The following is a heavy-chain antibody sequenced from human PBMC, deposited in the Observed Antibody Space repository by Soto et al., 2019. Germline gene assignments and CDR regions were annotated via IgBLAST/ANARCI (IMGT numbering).Heavy chain of an antibody. Sequence: GESLKISCKGSGYTFTGYWVAWVRQMPGRGPEWMGSIDPRDSDTRYSPSFQGQVTISVDKSTTTAHLQWRSLKASDTAIYYCARLEGYRSGSPLDNWGQGTRVTVSS. J-gene: IGHJ4*02. D-gene: IGHD6-19*01. CDR3: ARLEGYRSGSPLDN. CDR1: GYTFTGYW. V-gene: IGHV5-51*01. CDR2: IDPRDSDT.